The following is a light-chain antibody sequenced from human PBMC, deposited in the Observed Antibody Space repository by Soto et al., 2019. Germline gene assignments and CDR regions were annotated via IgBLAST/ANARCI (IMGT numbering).Light chain of an antibody. V-gene: IGKV1-17*01. Sequence: DIQMTQSPSTLSASVGDRVTITCRASQSISIWLAWYQHKPGKAPKRLIYTASSLQSGVPSRFSGSGSGTEFTLTISSLQPEDFATYYCLQHKSYPFTFGPGTKVDIK. CDR1: QSISIW. CDR3: LQHKSYPFT. CDR2: TAS. J-gene: IGKJ3*01.